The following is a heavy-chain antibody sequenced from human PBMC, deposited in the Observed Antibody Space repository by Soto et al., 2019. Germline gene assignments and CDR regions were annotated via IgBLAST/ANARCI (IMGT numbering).Heavy chain of an antibody. CDR1: GFTLSDHY. J-gene: IGHJ6*02. CDR2: SANKANSYTT. Sequence: EVQLVESGGDLVQPGGSLRLSCAASGFTLSDHYVDWVRQAPGKGLEWVGRSANKANSYTTQYAAAVKGRFTISRSDSENSLYLQMNSLRTEDTALYYCTREFGGVWGQGTTVTASS. V-gene: IGHV3-72*01. CDR3: TREFGGV. D-gene: IGHD3-10*01.